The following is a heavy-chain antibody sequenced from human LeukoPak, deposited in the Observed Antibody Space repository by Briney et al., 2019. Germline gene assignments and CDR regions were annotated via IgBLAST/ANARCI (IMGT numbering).Heavy chain of an antibody. V-gene: IGHV4-39*01. CDR1: GGSISSSSYY. Sequence: PSETLSLTCTVSGGSISSSSYYWGWIRQPPGKGLEWLGSIYYSGSTYYNPSLKSRVTISVDTSKNQFSLKLSSVTAADTAVYYCASLARPYYYYGMDVWGQGTTVTVSS. CDR2: IYYSGST. D-gene: IGHD6-6*01. CDR3: ASLARPYYYYGMDV. J-gene: IGHJ6*02.